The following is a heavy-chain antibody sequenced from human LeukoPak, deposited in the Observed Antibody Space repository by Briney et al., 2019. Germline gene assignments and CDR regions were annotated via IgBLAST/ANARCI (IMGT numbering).Heavy chain of an antibody. CDR3: TTDPQYQLLHY. D-gene: IGHD2-2*01. V-gene: IGHV3-15*01. CDR2: IKSKTDGGTT. Sequence: GGSLRLSCAAPGFTFSNAWMSWVRQAPGKGLEWVGRIKSKTDGGTTDYAAPVKGRFTISRDDSKNTLYLQMNSLKTEDTAVYYCTTDPQYQLLHYWGQGTLVTVSS. J-gene: IGHJ4*02. CDR1: GFTFSNAW.